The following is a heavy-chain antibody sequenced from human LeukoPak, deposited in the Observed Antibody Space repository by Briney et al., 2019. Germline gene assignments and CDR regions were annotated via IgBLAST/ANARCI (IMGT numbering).Heavy chain of an antibody. CDR1: GFTFSDYY. D-gene: IGHD4-17*01. V-gene: IGHV3-11*01. Sequence: PGGSLRLSCAASGFTFSDYYMSWIRQAPGKGLEWVSYISSSGSTIYYADSVKGRFTISRDNSKNTLYLQMNSLRAEDTAVYYCAKDYRWGVTTVTTIDYWGQGTLVTVSS. CDR3: AKDYRWGVTTVTTIDY. CDR2: ISSSGSTI. J-gene: IGHJ4*02.